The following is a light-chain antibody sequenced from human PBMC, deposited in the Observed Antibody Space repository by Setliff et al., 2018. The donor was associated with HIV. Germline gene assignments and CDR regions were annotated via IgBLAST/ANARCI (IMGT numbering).Light chain of an antibody. CDR3: SSYTTSTTLV. CDR2: EVS. J-gene: IGLJ3*02. V-gene: IGLV2-14*01. CDR1: NSDVGAYNY. Sequence: ALTQPASVSGSPGQSITISCTGTNSDVGAYNYVFWYQQHPGKAPKLMIYEVSNRPSGVSNRFSGSKSGNTASLTISGLQAEDEADYYCSSYTTSTTLVVGGGTK.